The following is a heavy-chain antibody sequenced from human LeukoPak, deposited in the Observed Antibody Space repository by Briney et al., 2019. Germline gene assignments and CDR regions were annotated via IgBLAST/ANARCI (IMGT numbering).Heavy chain of an antibody. D-gene: IGHD3-22*01. CDR2: ISYDGSNK. CDR1: GFTFSSYA. Sequence: GRSLRLSCAASGFTFSSYAMHWVRQAPGKGLEWVAVISYDGSNKYYADSVKGRFTFSRDNSKNTLYLQMNSLRAEDTAVYYCARGGGRGGVVVMYPGYWGQGTLVTVSS. CDR3: ARGGGRGGVVVMYPGY. V-gene: IGHV3-30-3*01. J-gene: IGHJ4*02.